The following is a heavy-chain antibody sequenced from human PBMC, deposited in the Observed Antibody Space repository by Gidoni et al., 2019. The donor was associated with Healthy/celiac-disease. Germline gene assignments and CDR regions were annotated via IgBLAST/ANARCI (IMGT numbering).Heavy chain of an antibody. D-gene: IGHD2-8*01. Sequence: EVQLVESGGGLVKPGGSLRLSCAAAGFTFSGYSMNWVRQAPGKGLEWVSSISSSSSYIYYADSVKGRFTISRDNAKNSLYLQMNSLRAEDTAVYYCARGEDIVLMVYVYNWFDPWGQGTLVTVSS. CDR1: GFTFSGYS. J-gene: IGHJ5*02. CDR2: ISSSSSYI. V-gene: IGHV3-21*01. CDR3: ARGEDIVLMVYVYNWFDP.